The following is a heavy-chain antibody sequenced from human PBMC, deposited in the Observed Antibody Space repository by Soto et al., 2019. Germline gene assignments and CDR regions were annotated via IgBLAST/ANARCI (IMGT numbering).Heavy chain of an antibody. Sequence: EVQLVESGGGLVQPGGSLRLSCAASGFTVSSNYMSWVRQAPGKGVEWVSVIYSGGSTYYADSVKGRFTISRDNSKNTLYLQMNSLRAEDTAVYYCARDRLSSGWPEYFQHWGQGTLVTVSS. D-gene: IGHD6-19*01. CDR1: GFTVSSNY. CDR3: ARDRLSSGWPEYFQH. CDR2: IYSGGST. J-gene: IGHJ1*01. V-gene: IGHV3-66*01.